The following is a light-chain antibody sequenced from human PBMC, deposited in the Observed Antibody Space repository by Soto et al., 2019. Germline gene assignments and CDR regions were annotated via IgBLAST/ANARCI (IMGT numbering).Light chain of an antibody. CDR2: GAS. CDR1: QSVRSNS. CDR3: QQYGTPPHT. V-gene: IGKV3-20*01. Sequence: PGESATLSCTASQSVRSNSLAWYQQKPGQAPRLLMFGASGRATGTPPRFSGRGSGTDFTLTISRLEPDGFAVYYCQQYGTPPHTFGGGTKVDI. J-gene: IGKJ4*01.